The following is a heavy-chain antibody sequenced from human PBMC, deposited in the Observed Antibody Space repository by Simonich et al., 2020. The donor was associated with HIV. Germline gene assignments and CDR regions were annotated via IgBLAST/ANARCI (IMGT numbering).Heavy chain of an antibody. D-gene: IGHD4-17*01. CDR1: GFTFSDHY. V-gene: IGHV3-11*01. J-gene: IGHJ4*02. CDR3: ARDTRTTSY. Sequence: QVQLVESGGGLVKPGGSLRLSCAAAGFTFSDHYMSWIRQAPGKGLEWFSYISRCGYTIYYADSVKGRFTISRDNAKNSLYLQMNSLRAEDTAVYFCARDTRTTSYWGQGTLVTVSS. CDR2: ISRCGYTI.